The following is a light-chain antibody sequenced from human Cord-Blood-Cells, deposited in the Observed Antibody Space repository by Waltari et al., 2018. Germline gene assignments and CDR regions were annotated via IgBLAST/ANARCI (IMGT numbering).Light chain of an antibody. CDR2: EGS. CDR3: CSYAGSSTWV. CDR1: SSAVGSYNL. Sequence: QSALTQPASVSGSPGQSITISCTGTSSAVGSYNLVSWYQQPPGKAPKLMIYEGSKRPSGLSNRFSGSKPGNTASLTISGLQAEDEADYYCCSYAGSSTWVFGGGTKLTVL. J-gene: IGLJ3*02. V-gene: IGLV2-23*01.